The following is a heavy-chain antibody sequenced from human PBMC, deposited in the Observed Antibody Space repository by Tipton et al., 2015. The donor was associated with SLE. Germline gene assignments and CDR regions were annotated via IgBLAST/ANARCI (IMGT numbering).Heavy chain of an antibody. Sequence: QSGPEVKKPGESLKISCKGSGYSFTSYWIGWVRQMPGKGLEWMGIIYPGDSDTRYSPSFQGQVTISADKSNSTAYLQGTSLKASDTAMYYCARQYSYAKGYFDYWGQGTLVTVSS. CDR3: ARQYSYAKGYFDY. J-gene: IGHJ4*02. CDR2: IYPGDSDT. V-gene: IGHV5-51*01. D-gene: IGHD5-18*01. CDR1: GYSFTSYW.